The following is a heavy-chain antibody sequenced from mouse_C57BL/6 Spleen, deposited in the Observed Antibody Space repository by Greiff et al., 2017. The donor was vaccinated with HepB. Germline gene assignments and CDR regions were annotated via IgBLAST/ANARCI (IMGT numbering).Heavy chain of an antibody. CDR2: IYPGDGDT. J-gene: IGHJ2*01. V-gene: IGHV1-80*01. CDR3: ARSTYRLGYYFDY. D-gene: IGHD5-5*01. Sequence: VQLVESGAELVKPGASVKISCKASGYAFSSYWMNWVKQRPGKGLEWIGQIYPGDGDTNYNGKFKGKATLTADKSSSTAYMQLSSLTSEDSAVYFCARSTYRLGYYFDYWGQGTTLTVSS. CDR1: GYAFSSYW.